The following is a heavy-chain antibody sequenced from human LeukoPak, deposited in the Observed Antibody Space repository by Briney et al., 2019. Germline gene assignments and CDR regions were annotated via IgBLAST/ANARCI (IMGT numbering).Heavy chain of an antibody. CDR2: INPNSGGT. Sequence: ASVKVSCKASGYTFIGYYIHWVRQAPGQGLEWMGWINPNSGGTNYAQKFQRRVTMTRDTSISTAYMERSRLRSDDTAVYFCAVDDDFDYWGQGTLVTVSS. D-gene: IGHD1-1*01. J-gene: IGHJ4*02. CDR1: GYTFIGYY. V-gene: IGHV1-2*02. CDR3: AVDDDFDY.